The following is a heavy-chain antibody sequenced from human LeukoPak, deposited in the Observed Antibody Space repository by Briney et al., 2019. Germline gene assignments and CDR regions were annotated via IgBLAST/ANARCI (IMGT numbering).Heavy chain of an antibody. CDR1: GFPFSSYW. CDR2: IKQDGSKK. D-gene: IGHD5-12*01. V-gene: IGHV3-7*01. Sequence: GGSLRLSCVASGFPFSSYWMTWVRQAPGKGLEWVANIKQDGSKKSYVDSVKGRFTISRDNAKNTLYLQMSNLRAEDTAVYYCAKGGATICDNWGQGTLVTVSS. CDR3: AKGGATICDN. J-gene: IGHJ4*02.